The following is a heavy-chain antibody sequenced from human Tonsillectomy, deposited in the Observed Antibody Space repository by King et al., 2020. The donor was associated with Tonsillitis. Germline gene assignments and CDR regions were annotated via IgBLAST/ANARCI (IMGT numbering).Heavy chain of an antibody. J-gene: IGHJ6*02. D-gene: IGHD3-3*01. CDR1: GFTFDDYA. V-gene: IGHV3-9*01. Sequence: EQLVQSGGGLVQPGRSLRLSCAASGFTFDDYAMHWVRQAPGKGLEWVSGISWNSGGIVYADSVKGRFTISRDNAKNSLYLQMNSLRAEDTALYYCAKDYDFWSGSPYYGMDVWGQGTTVTVSS. CDR2: ISWNSGGI. CDR3: AKDYDFWSGSPYYGMDV.